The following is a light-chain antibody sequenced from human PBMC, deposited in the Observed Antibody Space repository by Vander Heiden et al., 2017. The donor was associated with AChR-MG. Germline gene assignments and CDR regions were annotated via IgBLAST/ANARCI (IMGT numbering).Light chain of an antibody. J-gene: IGKJ2*01. V-gene: IGKV3-20*01. CDR1: QSVSSSY. CDR2: GAS. Sequence: EVVLTQSPGTLSLSPGERATLSCRASQSVSSSYLAWYQQKPGQAPRLLIYGASSRATGIPDRFTASGSGTDFTLTISRLEPEDFAIYYCQHYGGSPMFTFGRGTKLEIK. CDR3: QHYGGSPMFT.